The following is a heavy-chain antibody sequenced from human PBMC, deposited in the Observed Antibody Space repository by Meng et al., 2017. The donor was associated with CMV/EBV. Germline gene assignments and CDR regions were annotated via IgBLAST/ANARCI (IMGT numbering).Heavy chain of an antibody. CDR2: ISYDGSNK. CDR1: GFTFSSYA. D-gene: IGHD2-2*01. J-gene: IGHJ6*02. V-gene: IGHV3-30-3*02. Sequence: GESLKISCAASGFTFSSYAMHWVRQAPGKGLEWVAVISYDGSNKYYADSVKGRFTISRGNSKNTLYLQMNSLRAEDTAVYYCAKTGAYCSSTSCLSGMDVWGQGTTVTVSS. CDR3: AKTGAYCSSTSCLSGMDV.